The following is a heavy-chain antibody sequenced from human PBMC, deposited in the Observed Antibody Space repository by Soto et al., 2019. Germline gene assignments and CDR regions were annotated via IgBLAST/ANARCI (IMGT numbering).Heavy chain of an antibody. D-gene: IGHD1-1*01. CDR1: GFMFSSAW. CDR3: VEGWNDX. CDR2: IKSKKDGGAR. V-gene: IGHV3-15*01. Sequence: EVQVVESGGDLVEPGGSLRLSCETSGFMFSSAWMSWVRQAPGKGLEWVARIKSKKDGGARDYAAPVNGRFSISRDDSKSTVYXQMNSLRAEXTALXXCVEGWNDXXXQGTLVTVSS. J-gene: IGHJ4*02.